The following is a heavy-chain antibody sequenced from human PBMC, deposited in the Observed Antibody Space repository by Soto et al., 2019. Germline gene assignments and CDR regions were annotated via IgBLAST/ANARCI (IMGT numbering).Heavy chain of an antibody. V-gene: IGHV5-51*01. J-gene: IGHJ5*02. CDR2: IYPGDSDT. D-gene: IGHD3-22*01. CDR1: GYSFTSYW. CDR3: ARLIRYDNPQDWFDP. Sequence: HGESLKISCKGSGYSFTSYWIGWVRQMPGKGLEWMGIIYPGDSDTRYSTSFRGQVTISADKSISTAYLQWSSLKASDTAMYYCARLIRYDNPQDWFDPWGQGTLVTVSS.